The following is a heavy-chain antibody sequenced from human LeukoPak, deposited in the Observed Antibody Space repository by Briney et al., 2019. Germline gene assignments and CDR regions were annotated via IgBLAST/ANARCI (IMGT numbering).Heavy chain of an antibody. Sequence: GGSLRLSCAASGFTFSSYAMSWVRQAPGKGLEWVSAISGSGGSTYYADSVKGRFTISRDNSKNTLYLQMNSLRAEDTALYYCAKDGDSNYALGNDAFDIWGQGTMVTVSS. J-gene: IGHJ3*02. CDR3: AKDGDSNYALGNDAFDI. CDR2: ISGSGGST. CDR1: GFTFSSYA. D-gene: IGHD4-11*01. V-gene: IGHV3-23*01.